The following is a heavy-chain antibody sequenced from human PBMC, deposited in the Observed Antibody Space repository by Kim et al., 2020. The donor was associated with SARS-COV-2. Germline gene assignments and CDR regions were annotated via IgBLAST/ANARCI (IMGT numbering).Heavy chain of an antibody. J-gene: IGHJ6*02. CDR1: GFSFSTYA. Sequence: GGSLRLSCAASGFSFSTYAMSWVRQTPGKGLEWVSAITASGGGTYYADSVKGRFTISRDNSKNTLYLQMNSLRAEDTALYYCAKYPTRSLDVWGQGTTVTVSS. V-gene: IGHV3-23*01. CDR3: AKYPTRSLDV. CDR2: ITASGGGT. D-gene: IGHD4-17*01.